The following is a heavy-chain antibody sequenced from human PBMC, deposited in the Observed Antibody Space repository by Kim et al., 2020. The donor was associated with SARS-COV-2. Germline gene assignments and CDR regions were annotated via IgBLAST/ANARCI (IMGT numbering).Heavy chain of an antibody. V-gene: IGHV3-23*01. CDR1: GFTFSSYA. J-gene: IGHJ4*02. CDR2: ISGSGGST. CDR3: AKDLYYDILTGYYSRVY. D-gene: IGHD3-9*01. Sequence: GGSLRLSCAASGFTFSSYAMSWVRQAPGKGLEWVSAISGSGGSTYYADSVKGRFTISRDNSKNTLYLQMTSLRAEDTAVYYCAKDLYYDILTGYYSRVYWGQGTLVTVSS.